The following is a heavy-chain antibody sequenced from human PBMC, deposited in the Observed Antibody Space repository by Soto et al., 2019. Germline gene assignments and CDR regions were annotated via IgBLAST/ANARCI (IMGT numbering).Heavy chain of an antibody. D-gene: IGHD6-13*01. CDR3: AKDFGSNSWYSLYYYGMDV. J-gene: IGHJ6*02. V-gene: IGHV3-23*01. Sequence: EVQLLESGGGLVQPGGSLRLSCAASGFTFSSYAMSWVRQAPGKGLEWVSAISGSGGSTYYADSVKGRFTISRDNSKNTLYLQMNSLRAEDTAVYYCAKDFGSNSWYSLYYYGMDVWGQGTTVTVSS. CDR1: GFTFSSYA. CDR2: ISGSGGST.